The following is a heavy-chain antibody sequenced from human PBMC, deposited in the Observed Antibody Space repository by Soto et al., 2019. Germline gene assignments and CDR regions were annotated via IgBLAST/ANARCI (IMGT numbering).Heavy chain of an antibody. CDR3: ATGERFGSGNSPVPHSYCYGMDV. J-gene: IGHJ6*02. CDR1: GFTFSNYA. Sequence: SLRLSWAASGFTFSNYAMHWVRQAPGEGLQWVALISYDGGKQYFPDSVKGRFSVSRDNCKSTLYLQRNSLRPEGTAGYYCATGERFGSGNSPVPHSYCYGMDVWGRGTPVTVSS. V-gene: IGHV3-30*03. D-gene: IGHD3-10*01. CDR2: ISYDGGKQ.